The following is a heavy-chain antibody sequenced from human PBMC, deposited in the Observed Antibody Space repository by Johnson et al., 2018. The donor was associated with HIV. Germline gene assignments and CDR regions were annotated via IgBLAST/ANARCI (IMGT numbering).Heavy chain of an antibody. Sequence: QMQLVESGGGVVQPGRSLRLSCAASGFTFSSYAMHWVRQAPGKGPEWVAVISYDGSNKYYADSVKGRFPSSRDNSKNTLYLQMNSLRAEDSAVYYCASSAPGLLPNDAFDIWGQGTMVTVSS. D-gene: IGHD2-15*01. CDR2: ISYDGSNK. J-gene: IGHJ3*02. V-gene: IGHV3-30*04. CDR1: GFTFSSYA. CDR3: ASSAPGLLPNDAFDI.